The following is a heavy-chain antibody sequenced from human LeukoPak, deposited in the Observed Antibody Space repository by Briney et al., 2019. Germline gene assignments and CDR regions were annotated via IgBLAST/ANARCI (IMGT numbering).Heavy chain of an antibody. CDR1: GGSISSSSYY. D-gene: IGHD2-15*01. J-gene: IGHJ4*02. CDR3: ARGLRAASLY. CDR2: IYYSGRT. V-gene: IGHV4-39*01. Sequence: SETLPLTCTVSGGSISSSSYYWGWIRQPPGKGLEWIGSIYYSGRTYYNPSLKSRVTISVDTSKNQFSLKLSSVTAADTAVYYCARGLRAASLYWGQGTLVTVSS.